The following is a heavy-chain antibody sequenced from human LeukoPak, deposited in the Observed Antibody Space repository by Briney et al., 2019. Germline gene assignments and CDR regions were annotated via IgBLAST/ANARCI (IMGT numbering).Heavy chain of an antibody. V-gene: IGHV1-2*06. CDR3: AREDNTSDRWFDP. CDR2: ISPYSGET. CDR1: GYSFTGYY. Sequence: GASVKVSCKASGYSFTGYYIHWVRQAPGQGLEWMGRISPYSGETKYGQNFQGRVTMTTDTSISTAYMELSRLISDDTAVYYCAREDNTSDRWFDPWGQGTLVTVSS. J-gene: IGHJ5*02. D-gene: IGHD1-14*01.